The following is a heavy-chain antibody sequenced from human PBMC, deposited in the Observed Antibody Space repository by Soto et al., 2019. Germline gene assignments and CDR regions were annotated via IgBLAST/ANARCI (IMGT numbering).Heavy chain of an antibody. CDR1: GFTFSTYA. CDR2: ISDSDGST. D-gene: IGHD2-15*01. J-gene: IGHJ4*02. V-gene: IGHV3-23*01. Sequence: EVQLLESGGGLVQPGGSLTLSCAASGFTFSTYAMTWVRQAPGKGLEWVSTISDSDGSTYYADSVKGRFTISRDNSKNTVYLQMNSLRAEDTAVYYCAREVGGGWYYFDYWGQGTLVTVS. CDR3: AREVGGGWYYFDY.